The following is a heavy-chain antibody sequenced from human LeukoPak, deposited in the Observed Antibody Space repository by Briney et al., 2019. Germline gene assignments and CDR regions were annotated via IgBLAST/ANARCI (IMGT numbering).Heavy chain of an antibody. CDR1: GFTFSSYW. D-gene: IGHD2-15*01. J-gene: IGHJ4*02. CDR2: IKQDGSEK. CDR3: ARDQTPVY. Sequence: PGGSLRLSCAASGFTFSSYWRSWVRQAPGKGLEWVANIKQDGSEKYYVDSVKGRFTISRDNAKNSLYLQMNSLRAEDTAVYYCARDQTPVYWGQGSLVTVSS. V-gene: IGHV3-7*01.